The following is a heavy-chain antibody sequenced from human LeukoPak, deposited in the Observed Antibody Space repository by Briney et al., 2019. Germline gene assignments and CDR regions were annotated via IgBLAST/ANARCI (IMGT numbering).Heavy chain of an antibody. CDR2: ISGSGGST. J-gene: IGHJ4*02. Sequence: TGGSLRLSCAASGFTFSSYAMSWVRQAPGKGLEWVSAISGSGGSTYYADSVKGRFTISRDNSKNTLYLQMNSLRAEDTAVYYCAKKYCSGGSCYSDPGRYFDYWGQGTLVTVSS. D-gene: IGHD2-15*01. CDR3: AKKYCSGGSCYSDPGRYFDY. CDR1: GFTFSSYA. V-gene: IGHV3-23*01.